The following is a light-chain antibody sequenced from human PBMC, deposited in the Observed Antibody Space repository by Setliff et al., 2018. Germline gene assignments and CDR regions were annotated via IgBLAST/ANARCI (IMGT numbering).Light chain of an antibody. CDR1: SSDVGSYDF. Sequence: QSALTQPASVSGSPGQSITISCSGTSSDVGSYDFVSWYQQYPGKAPKLIIYDVSSRPSGVSNRFSGSKAGNTASLTISGLQAEDEADYYCSAYTSSSTYGFGIGTKV. J-gene: IGLJ1*01. CDR2: DVS. CDR3: SAYTSSSTYG. V-gene: IGLV2-14*01.